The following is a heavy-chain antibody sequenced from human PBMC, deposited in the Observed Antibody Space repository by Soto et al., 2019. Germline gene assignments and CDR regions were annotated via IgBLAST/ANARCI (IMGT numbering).Heavy chain of an antibody. CDR2: IKQDGSEK. CDR1: GFTFSSYW. CDR3: AGDGGQQLVQF. V-gene: IGHV3-7*03. Sequence: EVQLVESGGGLVQPGGSLRLSCAASGFTFSSYWMSWVRQAPGKGLEWVANIKQDGSEKYYVDSVKGRFTISRDNAKNSLYLQMNSLRAEDTAVYYCAGDGGQQLVQFGGQGTLVTVSS. J-gene: IGHJ4*02. D-gene: IGHD6-13*01.